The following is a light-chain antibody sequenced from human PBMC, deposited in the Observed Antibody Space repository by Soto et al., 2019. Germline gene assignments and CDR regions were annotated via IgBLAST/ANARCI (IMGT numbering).Light chain of an antibody. CDR3: QTWDNNSWV. CDR1: SGHSVYI. V-gene: IGLV4-60*02. Sequence: QLVLTQSPSASASLGSSVKLTCTLSSGHSVYIIAWHQQQPGKAPRFLMKVEGSGSFNKGSGVPDRFSGYKSGADRYLTISNLQFEDEADYYCQTWDNNSWVFGGGTKVTVL. J-gene: IGLJ3*02. CDR2: VEGSGSF.